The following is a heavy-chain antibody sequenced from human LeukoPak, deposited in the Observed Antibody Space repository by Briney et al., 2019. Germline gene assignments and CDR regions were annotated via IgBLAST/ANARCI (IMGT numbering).Heavy chain of an antibody. D-gene: IGHD3-9*01. J-gene: IGHJ4*02. CDR2: ISWNSGSI. Sequence: GRSLRLSCAASGFTLDDYTMHWVRQASGKGLEWVSGISWNSGSIGYADSVKGRFTISRDNAKNSLYLQMNSLRAEDTALYYCAKDTNYDILTGSTSYDYWGQGTLVTVSS. CDR1: GFTLDDYT. CDR3: AKDTNYDILTGSTSYDY. V-gene: IGHV3-9*01.